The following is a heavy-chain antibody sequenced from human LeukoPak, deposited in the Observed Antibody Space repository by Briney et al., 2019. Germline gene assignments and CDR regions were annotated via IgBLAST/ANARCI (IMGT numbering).Heavy chain of an antibody. J-gene: IGHJ4*02. CDR1: GFTFSSYT. D-gene: IGHD7-27*01. Sequence: GGSLRLSCTASGFTFSSYTMSWVRQAPGKGLKWVSTITTGGPNTYYADSVKGRFTVSRDDSKNALYLQMNSLRAEDTAVYYCAKDGGLWVSAHWGDSWGRGTLVTVSS. CDR2: ITTGGPNT. V-gene: IGHV3-23*01. CDR3: AKDGGLWVSAHWGDS.